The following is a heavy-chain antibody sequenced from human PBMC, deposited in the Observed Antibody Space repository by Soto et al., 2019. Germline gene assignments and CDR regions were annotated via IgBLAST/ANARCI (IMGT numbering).Heavy chain of an antibody. CDR2: IRYDGSEE. CDR1: GFTFRRHG. J-gene: IGHJ5*02. V-gene: IGHV3-33*03. CDR3: ARWSNNKVVDP. D-gene: IGHD2-8*02. Sequence: QEQLVESGGGVVQPGMSLRLSCEGSGFTFRRHGMHWVRQSPGKGLEWLAVIRYDGSEEYYADSVKGRFTISRDNSKNMLYLQLNTLTVEDTTVYYCARWSNNKVVDPWGQGTMVTVS.